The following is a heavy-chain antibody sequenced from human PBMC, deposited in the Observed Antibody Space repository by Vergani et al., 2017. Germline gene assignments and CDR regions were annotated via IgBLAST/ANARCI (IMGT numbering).Heavy chain of an antibody. V-gene: IGHV4-30-2*01. Sequence: QLQLQESGSGLVKPSQTLSLTCAVSGGSISSGGYSWSWIRQPPGKGLEWIGYIYHSGSTYYNPSLKSRVTISVDRSKNQFSLKLSSVTAADTAVYYCARLRLEDSGYDFGGMDVWGQGTTVTVSS. D-gene: IGHD5-12*01. CDR3: ARLRLEDSGYDFGGMDV. CDR1: GGSISSGGYS. J-gene: IGHJ6*02. CDR2: IYHSGST.